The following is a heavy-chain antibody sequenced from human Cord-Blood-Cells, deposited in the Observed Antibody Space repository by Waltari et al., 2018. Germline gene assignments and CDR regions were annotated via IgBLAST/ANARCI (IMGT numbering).Heavy chain of an antibody. V-gene: IGHV4-34*01. CDR1: GGSFSGYY. CDR3: ARGRGYCSSTSCYFAFDI. Sequence: QVQLQQWGAGLLKPSETLSLTCAVYGGSFSGYYWSWIRQPPGKGLEWIGEINQSGSTNNNPSLKSGVTIAVDTSKNQFSLKLSSVTAADTAVYYCARGRGYCSSTSCYFAFDIWGQGTMVTVSS. D-gene: IGHD2-2*01. J-gene: IGHJ3*02. CDR2: INQSGST.